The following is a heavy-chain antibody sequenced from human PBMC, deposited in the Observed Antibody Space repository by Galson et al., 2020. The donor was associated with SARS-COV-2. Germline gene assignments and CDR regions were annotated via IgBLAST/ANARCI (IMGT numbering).Heavy chain of an antibody. D-gene: IGHD2-8*01. CDR2: IYNTGST. J-gene: IGHJ2*01. CDR1: GASISSSY. V-gene: IGHV4-4*07. Sequence: PSETLSLTCSVSGASISSSYWSWIRQPAGTGLEWIGRIYNTGSTNYSPSLKSRVTMSVDTSMNQISLKVISVTAADTAVYYCARDSPVMVTHWYFDLWGRGTLVTVSS. CDR3: ARDSPVMVTHWYFDL.